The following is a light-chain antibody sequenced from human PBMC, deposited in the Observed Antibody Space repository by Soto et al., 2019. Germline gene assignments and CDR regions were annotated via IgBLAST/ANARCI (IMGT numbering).Light chain of an antibody. CDR1: QSVTNSY. Sequence: EIVLTQSPGTLSVSPGERATLSCRASQSVTNSYLAWYQQKPGQAPRLLIYAASSRATGIPDRFSGSGSGTDFTLTISRLEPEDFAVYYCQQYVTPPPYTFGQGTKLEIK. J-gene: IGKJ2*01. CDR2: AAS. CDR3: QQYVTPPPYT. V-gene: IGKV3-20*01.